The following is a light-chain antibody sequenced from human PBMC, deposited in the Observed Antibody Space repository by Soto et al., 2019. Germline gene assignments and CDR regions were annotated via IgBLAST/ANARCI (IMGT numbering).Light chain of an antibody. J-gene: IGLJ2*01. CDR3: SSFTSSTTPV. Sequence: QSALTQPASVSGSPGQSITISCTGTSSDVGGYNYVSWYQQHPGKAPKLMIYDVRNRPSGVSNRFSGSKSGNTASLTISGLQAEDEADYYCSSFTSSTTPVFGGGTQLTV. CDR1: SSDVGGYNY. V-gene: IGLV2-14*01. CDR2: DVR.